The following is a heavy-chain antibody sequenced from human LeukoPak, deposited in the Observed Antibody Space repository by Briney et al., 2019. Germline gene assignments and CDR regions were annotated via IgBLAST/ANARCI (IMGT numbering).Heavy chain of an antibody. CDR2: IRNNGDNK. D-gene: IGHD6-25*01. Sequence: GGSLRLSCAASGFTFSTYGMHWVRQAPGKGLEWVSFIRNNGDNKYYADSVRGRFTISRDNSKNTLYLQMNTLRTDDTAVYYCAKDAALLSDRHYYYYMDVWGKGTTVTISS. V-gene: IGHV3-30*02. J-gene: IGHJ6*03. CDR1: GFTFSTYG. CDR3: AKDAALLSDRHYYYYMDV.